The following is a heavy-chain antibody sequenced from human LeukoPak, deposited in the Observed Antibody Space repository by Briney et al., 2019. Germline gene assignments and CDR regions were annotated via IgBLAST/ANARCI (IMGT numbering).Heavy chain of an antibody. D-gene: IGHD3-16*01. CDR3: ARDADTTTQNWYFDL. V-gene: IGHV3-30*03. CDR2: ISYDGTKK. J-gene: IGHJ2*01. Sequence: GRSLRLSCAPSGFTFRNYGVHWVRQAPGKGLEWVAAISYDGTKKFYSDSGEGRLTISRDNSMNTLYLQINSLRAEDTALYFCARDADTTTQNWYFDLWGRGTLLTVSS. CDR1: GFTFRNYG.